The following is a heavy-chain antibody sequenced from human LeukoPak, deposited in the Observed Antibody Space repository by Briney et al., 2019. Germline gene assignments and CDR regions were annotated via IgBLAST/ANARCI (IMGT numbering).Heavy chain of an antibody. CDR3: ARHYGP. V-gene: IGHV4-59*08. D-gene: IGHD3-10*01. CDR2: IYYSGST. Sequence: SETLSLTCTVSGGSISSNYWSWIRQSPGKGLEWIGSIYYSGSTYYNPSLKSRVTISVDTSKNQFSLKLNSVTATDTAVYYCARHYGPWGQGTLVTVSS. CDR1: GGSISSNY. J-gene: IGHJ4*02.